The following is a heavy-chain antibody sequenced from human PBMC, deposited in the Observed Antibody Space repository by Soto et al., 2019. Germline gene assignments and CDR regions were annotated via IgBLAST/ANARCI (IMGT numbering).Heavy chain of an antibody. J-gene: IGHJ4*02. CDR1: GGTFSSYA. V-gene: IGHV1-69*13. CDR2: IIPIFGAA. D-gene: IGHD6-13*01. CDR3: ASHGIAAAGWVYFDY. Sequence: SVKVSCKASGGTFSSYAISWVRQAPGQGLEWMGGIIPIFGAANYAQKFQGRVTITADESTSTAYMELSSLRSEDTAVYYCASHGIAAAGWVYFDYWGQGTLVTVSS.